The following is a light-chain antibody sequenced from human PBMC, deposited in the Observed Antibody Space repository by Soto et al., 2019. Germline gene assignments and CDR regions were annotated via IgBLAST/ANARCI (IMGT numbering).Light chain of an antibody. CDR3: QSYDRSLRTYV. V-gene: IGLV1-40*01. J-gene: IGLJ1*01. CDR1: SSNIGAGYD. Sequence: LTQPPSVSGAPGQRVTISCSGSSSNIGAGYDVNWYRQLPGTAPKLLIYGNSDRPSGVPDRFSGSKSGTSASLAITGLQAEDEADYFCQSYDRSLRTYVFGTATKLTVL. CDR2: GNS.